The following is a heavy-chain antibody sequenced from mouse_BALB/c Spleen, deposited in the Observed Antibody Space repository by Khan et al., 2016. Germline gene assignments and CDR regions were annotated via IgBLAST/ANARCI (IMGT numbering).Heavy chain of an antibody. Sequence: QIQLVQSEPELKRPGKTVKISCKASGYTFTNYGINWVKQAPGKGLKWMGWINTYSGESTYADDFKGRFAFSLETSANTAYLQINNLKSEDTATYCCARYRYYYGSSRYFDVGGAGTTVTVSS. V-gene: IGHV9-3-1*01. CDR1: GYTFTNYG. CDR2: INTYSGES. CDR3: ARYRYYYGSSRYFDV. D-gene: IGHD1-1*01. J-gene: IGHJ1*01.